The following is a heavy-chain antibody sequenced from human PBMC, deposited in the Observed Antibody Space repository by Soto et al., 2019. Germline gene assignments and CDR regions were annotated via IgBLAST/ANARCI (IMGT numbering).Heavy chain of an antibody. J-gene: IGHJ4*02. Sequence: SETLSLTCTVSGGSITGYYWSWFRQPPGKRLEWIGDIYYRGSTSYNSSLKSRLTISLETSKNQFSLKLTSVTTADTAVYYCARANYFDSWGQGALVTVSS. CDR2: IYYRGST. CDR3: ARANYFDS. V-gene: IGHV4-59*01. CDR1: GGSITGYY.